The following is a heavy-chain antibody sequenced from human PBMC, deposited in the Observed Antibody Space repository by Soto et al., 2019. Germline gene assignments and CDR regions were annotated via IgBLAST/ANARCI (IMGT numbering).Heavy chain of an antibody. J-gene: IGHJ4*02. CDR2: ISSSGDSS. V-gene: IGHV3-48*03. CDR3: ARVYCSTTTCHVQAFDS. CDR1: GFIFSSYE. D-gene: IGHD2-2*01. Sequence: GGSLRLSCAASGFIFSSYEVNWVRQAPGKTLEWVSYISSSGDSSYYADSVKGRFTISRDNARKSLYLQMNSLRAEDTAVYYCARVYCSTTTCHVQAFDSWGQGTLVTVSS.